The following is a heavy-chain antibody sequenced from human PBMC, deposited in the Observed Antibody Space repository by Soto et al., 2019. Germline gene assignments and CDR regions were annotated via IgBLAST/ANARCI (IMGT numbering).Heavy chain of an antibody. CDR2: ISYDGSNK. CDR1: GFTFSSYG. J-gene: IGHJ6*02. CDR3: AREQGAVAGTSLYYYYGMDV. Sequence: PGGSLRLSCAASGFTFSSYGMHWVRQAPGKGLEWVAVISYDGSNKYYADSVKGRFTISRDNSKNTLYLQMNSLRAEDTAVYYCAREQGAVAGTSLYYYYGMDVWGQGTTVTVSS. D-gene: IGHD6-19*01. V-gene: IGHV3-30*03.